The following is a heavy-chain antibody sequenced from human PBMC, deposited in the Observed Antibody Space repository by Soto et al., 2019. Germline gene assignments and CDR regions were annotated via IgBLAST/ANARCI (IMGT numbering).Heavy chain of an antibody. CDR1: GGSFSAYY. Sequence: SETLSLTCAVYGGSFSAYYWTWIRQPPGKGLEWIGEINHSGSTNYNPSLKSRVTISVDTSENQFSLKLSSVTAADTAVYYCTRVGRRQLVRGYNWFDPWGQGTLVTVSS. J-gene: IGHJ5*02. CDR3: TRVGRRQLVRGYNWFDP. D-gene: IGHD6-13*01. CDR2: INHSGST. V-gene: IGHV4-34*01.